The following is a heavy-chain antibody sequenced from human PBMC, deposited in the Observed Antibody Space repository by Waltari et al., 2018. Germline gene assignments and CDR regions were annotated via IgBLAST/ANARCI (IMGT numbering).Heavy chain of an antibody. D-gene: IGHD3-10*01. Sequence: QVQLQESGPGLVTPSETLSLTCGGSGYSLSRCSSWAWIRQPPGKGLEWIGSLSHSGSTYYKPSLKSRITISMDTSKNQFSLLLTSVTAADTAVYYCAREGSRFGSGSYNFDTWGQGTLLTVSS. J-gene: IGHJ4*02. CDR1: GYSLSRCSS. CDR3: AREGSRFGSGSYNFDT. V-gene: IGHV4-38-2*02. CDR2: LSHSGST.